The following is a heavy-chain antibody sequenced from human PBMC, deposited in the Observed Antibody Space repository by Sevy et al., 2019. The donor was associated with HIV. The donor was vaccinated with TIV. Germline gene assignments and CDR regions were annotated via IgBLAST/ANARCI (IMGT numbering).Heavy chain of an antibody. Sequence: GSLRLSCAASGFTFRSFALHWVRQAPGKGLEWMAAISYDGSKKYYVDSVKGRFTISRDNSRNTLYLELNSLRVEDTAVYYCARVSAAEKGDAFDTWGQGAMVTVSS. D-gene: IGHD2-21*02. J-gene: IGHJ3*02. CDR2: ISYDGSKK. CDR1: GFTFRSFA. CDR3: ARVSAAEKGDAFDT. V-gene: IGHV3-30*04.